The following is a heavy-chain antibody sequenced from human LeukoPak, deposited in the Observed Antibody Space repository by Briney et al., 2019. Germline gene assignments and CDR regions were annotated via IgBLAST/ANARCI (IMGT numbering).Heavy chain of an antibody. V-gene: IGHV3-66*01. CDR3: AREVGVYYYDSSGYYAH. D-gene: IGHD3-22*01. J-gene: IGHJ4*02. Sequence: PGGSLRLSCAASGFTVSSNYMSWVRQAPGKGLEWVSVIYSGGSIYYADSVKGRFTISRDNSKNTLYLQMNSLRAEDTAVYYCAREVGVYYYDSSGYYAHWGQGTLVTVSS. CDR2: IYSGGSI. CDR1: GFTVSSNY.